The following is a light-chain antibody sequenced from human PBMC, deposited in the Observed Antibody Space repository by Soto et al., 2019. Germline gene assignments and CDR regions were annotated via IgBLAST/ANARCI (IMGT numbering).Light chain of an antibody. CDR3: KSYAGSNTDV. CDR2: EVV. V-gene: IGLV2-8*01. Sequence: QSALTQPPSASGSPGQSVPISCTGTRNDIGAYEFVSWYQHHPGKAPKLIIYEVVQRPSGVPDRFSGSKSGNTASLTVSGLQAADEADYYCKSYAGSNTDVFGTGTKLTVL. J-gene: IGLJ1*01. CDR1: RNDIGAYEF.